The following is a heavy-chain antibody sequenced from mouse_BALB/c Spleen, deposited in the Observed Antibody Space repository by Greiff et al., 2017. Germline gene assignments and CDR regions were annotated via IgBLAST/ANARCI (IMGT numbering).Heavy chain of an antibody. CDR2: ISNGGGST. CDR3: ARHGYGSSWFAY. CDR1: GFTFSSYT. D-gene: IGHD1-1*01. J-gene: IGHJ3*01. V-gene: IGHV5-12-2*01. Sequence: DVKLVESGGGLVQPGGSLKLSCAASGFTFSSYTMSWVRQTPEKRLEWVAYISNGGGSTYYPDTVKGRFTISRDNAKNTLYLQMSSLKSEDTAMYYCARHGYGSSWFAYWGQGTLVTVSA.